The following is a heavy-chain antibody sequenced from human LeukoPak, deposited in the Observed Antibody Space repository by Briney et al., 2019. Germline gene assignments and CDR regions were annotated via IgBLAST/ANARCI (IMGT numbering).Heavy chain of an antibody. D-gene: IGHD3-10*01. CDR2: IWFDGNNK. J-gene: IGHJ3*02. CDR1: RFTFSSYA. Sequence: GRSLRLSCAASRFTFSSYAMHWVRQAPGKGLEWVAVIWFDGNNKYYADSVKGRFTISRDNSKNTLYLQMNSLRAEDTAVYYCARSGSGSYAFDIWGQGTMVTISS. V-gene: IGHV3-33*01. CDR3: ARSGSGSYAFDI.